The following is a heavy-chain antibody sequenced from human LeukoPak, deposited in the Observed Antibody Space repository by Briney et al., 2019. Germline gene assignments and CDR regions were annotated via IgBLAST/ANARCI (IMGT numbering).Heavy chain of an antibody. V-gene: IGHV1-69*05. Sequence: SVKVSYKASGGTFSSYAISWVRQAPGQGLEWMGGIIPIFGTANYAQKFQGRVTITTDESTSTAYMELSSLRSEDTAVYYCARSSIAARRGRYGMDVWGKGTTVTVSS. CDR2: IIPIFGTA. J-gene: IGHJ6*04. CDR1: GGTFSSYA. D-gene: IGHD6-6*01. CDR3: ARSSIAARRGRYGMDV.